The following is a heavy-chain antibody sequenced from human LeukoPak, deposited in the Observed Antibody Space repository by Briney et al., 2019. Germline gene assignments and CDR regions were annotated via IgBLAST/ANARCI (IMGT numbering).Heavy chain of an antibody. Sequence: SETLSLTCTVSGGSISTYYWSWIRQPPGKGLEWIGSIYYSGSTYYNPSLKSRVTISVDTSKNQFSLKLSSVTAADTAVYYCARGHAAVTRHFDFWGQGTLVTVSS. CDR2: IYYSGST. V-gene: IGHV4-39*01. CDR3: ARGHAAVTRHFDF. D-gene: IGHD4-17*01. J-gene: IGHJ4*02. CDR1: GGSISTYY.